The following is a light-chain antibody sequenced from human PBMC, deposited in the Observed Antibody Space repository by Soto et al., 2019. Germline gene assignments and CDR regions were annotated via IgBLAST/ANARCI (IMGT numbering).Light chain of an antibody. CDR2: GPS. CDR1: QSLSSNY. CDR3: QQYGSSPPIT. Sequence: IVLTQSPGTLSLSPGERATLSCRASQSLSSNYLAWYQQKPGQAPRLLIYGPSSRATGVPDKFSGVGSGTDFTLTISRLEPEDFAVYYCQQYGSSPPITFGQGTRLEI. V-gene: IGKV3-20*01. J-gene: IGKJ5*01.